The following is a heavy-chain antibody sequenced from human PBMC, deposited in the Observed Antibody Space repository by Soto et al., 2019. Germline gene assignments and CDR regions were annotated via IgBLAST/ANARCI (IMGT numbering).Heavy chain of an antibody. J-gene: IGHJ6*02. CDR1: GFTFSNYG. CDR2: VSANNGHT. CDR3: ARDFDSVRAKHFFYCYAMDV. Sequence: GASVKVSCKASGFTFSNYGLNWVRQAPGQGLEGMGWVSANNGHTNYAQNLQGRVSMTTDTSTSTAYMELRGLTFDDRAGYDCARDFDSVRAKHFFYCYAMDVCGQGTPVTVSS. D-gene: IGHD3-22*01. V-gene: IGHV1-18*01.